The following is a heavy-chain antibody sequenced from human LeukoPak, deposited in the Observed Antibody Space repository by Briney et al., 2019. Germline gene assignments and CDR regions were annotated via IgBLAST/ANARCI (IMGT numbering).Heavy chain of an antibody. J-gene: IGHJ4*02. CDR1: GFTFSDYA. V-gene: IGHV3-21*01. CDR2: ISSSNSYI. D-gene: IGHD5-24*01. CDR3: ARDLIGGYNGGYFDG. Sequence: GGSLRLSCAASGFTFSDYAMSWVRQAPGKGLEWVSSISSSNSYIYYADSVKGRFTISKDDAKNSLSLHMNSLRAEDTAVYYCARDLIGGYNGGYFDGWGQGILVTVSS.